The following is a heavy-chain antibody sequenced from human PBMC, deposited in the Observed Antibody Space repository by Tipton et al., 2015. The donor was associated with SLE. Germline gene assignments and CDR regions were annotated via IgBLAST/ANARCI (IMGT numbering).Heavy chain of an antibody. CDR1: GFTFDDYA. J-gene: IGHJ4*02. CDR3: ARGAWAAAGH. D-gene: IGHD6-13*01. Sequence: SLRLSCAASGFTFDDYAMHWVRQAPGKGLEWVSGISWNSGSIGYADSVKGRFTISRDNAKNSLYLQMTSLRAEDTAVYYCARGAWAAAGHWGQGTLVTVSS. V-gene: IGHV3-9*01. CDR2: ISWNSGSI.